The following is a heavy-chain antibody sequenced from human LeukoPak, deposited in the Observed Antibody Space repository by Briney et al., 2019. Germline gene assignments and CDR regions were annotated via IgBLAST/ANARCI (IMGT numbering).Heavy chain of an antibody. Sequence: SETLSLTCTVSGGSISSYYWSWIRQPPGKGLEWIGYIYYSGSTNYNPSLKSRVTISVDTSKNQFSLKLSSVTAADTAVYYCARGGSGFLGDFDYWGQGTLVTVSS. CDR2: IYYSGST. CDR3: ARGGSGFLGDFDY. CDR1: GGSISSYY. V-gene: IGHV4-59*01. J-gene: IGHJ4*02. D-gene: IGHD6-19*01.